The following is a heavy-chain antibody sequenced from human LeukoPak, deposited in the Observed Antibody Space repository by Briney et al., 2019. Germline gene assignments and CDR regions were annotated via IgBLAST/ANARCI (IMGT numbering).Heavy chain of an antibody. D-gene: IGHD2-15*01. V-gene: IGHV1-18*01. J-gene: IGHJ4*02. CDR3: ARASYCSDGSCYSDY. Sequence: ASVKVSCKASGYTFTSYSISWVRQAPGQGLEWMGWISAYNGNTIYAQKVKGRVTMTTDTSTSTAYMELRSLKSDDTAVYYCARASYCSDGSCYSDYWGQGTLVTISS. CDR2: ISAYNGNT. CDR1: GYTFTSYS.